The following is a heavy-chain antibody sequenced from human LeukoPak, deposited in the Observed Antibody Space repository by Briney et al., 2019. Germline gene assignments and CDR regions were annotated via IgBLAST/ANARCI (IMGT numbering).Heavy chain of an antibody. CDR1: GYSFTSYW. CDR2: IYPGDSDT. CDR3: ARRSIVATNYFDY. J-gene: IGHJ4*02. V-gene: IGHV5-51*01. D-gene: IGHD5-12*01. Sequence: GESLKISCKGSGYSFTSYWIGWVRQMPWKGLEWMGIIYPGDSDTRYSPSFQGQVTISADKSISTAYLQWSSLKASDAAMYYCARRSIVATNYFDYWGQGTLVTVSS.